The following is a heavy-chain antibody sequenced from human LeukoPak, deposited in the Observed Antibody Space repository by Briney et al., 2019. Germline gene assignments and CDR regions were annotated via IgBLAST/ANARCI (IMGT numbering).Heavy chain of an antibody. D-gene: IGHD4-17*01. J-gene: IGHJ4*02. Sequence: GGSLRLSCATSGFSLSDYGMNWVRRAPGKGLEXLSHINXXGAVXSYXXXXXGRXTISXDTAKNSLYLQMDSLRIEDMAIYFCARDPDGDYDFDYWGQGTLVTVSS. V-gene: IGHV3-48*01. CDR2: INXXGAVX. CDR1: GFSLSDYG. CDR3: ARDPDGDYDFDY.